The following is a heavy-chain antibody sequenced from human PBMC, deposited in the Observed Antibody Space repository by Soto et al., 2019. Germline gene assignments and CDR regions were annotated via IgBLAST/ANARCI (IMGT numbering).Heavy chain of an antibody. CDR1: GFPVNNVW. D-gene: IGHD1-26*01. Sequence: GFLILSCAASGFPVNNVWINWVRQVPGKGLEWVGRVKSKADGGSGDYAAPVKGRFVVSRDDSKDIVYLQMNSLKIEDTGVYYCTTDSRTTLPEIRFDYWGHGTQVTVSS. CDR3: TTDSRTTLPEIRFDY. CDR2: VKSKADGGSG. J-gene: IGHJ4*01. V-gene: IGHV3-15*07.